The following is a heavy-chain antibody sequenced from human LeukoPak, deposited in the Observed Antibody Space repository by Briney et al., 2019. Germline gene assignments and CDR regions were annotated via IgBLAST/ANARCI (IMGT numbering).Heavy chain of an antibody. V-gene: IGHV1-69*05. Sequence: SVKVSCEASGGTFSSYAISWVRQAPGQGLEWMGRIIPIFGTANYAQKFQGRVTITTDESTSTAYMELSSLRSEDTAVYYCARVRGKSGSHNWFDPWGQGTLVTVSS. CDR3: ARVRGKSGSHNWFDP. CDR2: IIPIFGTA. D-gene: IGHD1-26*01. CDR1: GGTFSSYA. J-gene: IGHJ5*02.